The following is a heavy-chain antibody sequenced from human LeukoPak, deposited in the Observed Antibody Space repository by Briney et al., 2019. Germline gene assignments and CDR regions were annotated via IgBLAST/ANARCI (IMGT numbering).Heavy chain of an antibody. CDR1: GGSISSGTYY. D-gene: IGHD6-13*01. V-gene: IGHV4-61*02. Sequence: SQTLSLTCTVSGGSISSGTYYWSWIRQSAGKGLEFIGRIFTTGSTNYSPSLKSRVTISVDTSKNQLSLKLSSVTAADTAVYYCARGSGWSGTFFDYWGQGTLVTVSS. J-gene: IGHJ4*02. CDR2: IFTTGST. CDR3: ARGSGWSGTFFDY.